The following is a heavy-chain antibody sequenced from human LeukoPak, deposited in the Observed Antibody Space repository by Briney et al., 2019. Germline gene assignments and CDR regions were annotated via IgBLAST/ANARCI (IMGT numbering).Heavy chain of an antibody. CDR1: GYTFTTYG. D-gene: IGHD2-15*01. Sequence: ASVKVSCKASGYTFTTYGITWVRQAPGQGLEWMGRISTYNGNTNYAQNLQGRVTMTTDTSTSTAYMELRSLTSDDTAVYYCARVGSERSGGNCYWGQGTLVIVSS. CDR3: ARVGSERSGGNCY. CDR2: ISTYNGNT. J-gene: IGHJ4*02. V-gene: IGHV1-18*01.